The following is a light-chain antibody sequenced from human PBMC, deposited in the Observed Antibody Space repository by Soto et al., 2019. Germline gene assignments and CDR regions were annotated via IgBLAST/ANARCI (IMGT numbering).Light chain of an antibody. V-gene: IGKV1-5*01. Sequence: DIQMTQSPSTLSASVGDRVTITCRASQSISSWLAWYQQKPGKAPKLLIYDASSLESGVPSRFSGSGSGTEFTLTICSLQPDDFATYYCQHYNSYSETFGQGTKVEIK. CDR1: QSISSW. J-gene: IGKJ1*01. CDR3: QHYNSYSET. CDR2: DAS.